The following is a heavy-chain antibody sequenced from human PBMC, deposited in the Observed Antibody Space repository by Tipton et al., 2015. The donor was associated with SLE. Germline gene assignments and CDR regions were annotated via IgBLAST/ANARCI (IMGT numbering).Heavy chain of an antibody. D-gene: IGHD1-1*01. Sequence: LRLSCAASGFTFSSFWMSWVRQAPGKGLEWIGEIDHLGGTNYNPSLESRVTISVDTSKNQFSLNVISVTAADTAVYYCARGRRHLERPLTYWGQGAQVSVSS. CDR2: IDHLGGT. CDR3: ARGRRHLERPLTY. CDR1: GFTFSSFW. J-gene: IGHJ4*02. V-gene: IGHV4-34*01.